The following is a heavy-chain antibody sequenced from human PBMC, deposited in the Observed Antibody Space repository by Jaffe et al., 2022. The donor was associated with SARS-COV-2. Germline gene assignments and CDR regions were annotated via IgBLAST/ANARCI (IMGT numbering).Heavy chain of an antibody. CDR1: GFTFSNAW. V-gene: IGHV3-15*01. CDR2: IKSKTDGGTT. D-gene: IGHD3-22*01. J-gene: IGHJ6*03. Sequence: EVQLVESGGGLVKPGGSLRLSCAASGFTFSNAWMSWVRQAPGKGLEWVGRIKSKTDGGTTDYAAPVKGRFTISRDDSKNTLYLQMNSLKTEDTAVYYCTTILRVTMIVGYYMDVWGKGTTVTVSS. CDR3: TTILRVTMIVGYYMDV.